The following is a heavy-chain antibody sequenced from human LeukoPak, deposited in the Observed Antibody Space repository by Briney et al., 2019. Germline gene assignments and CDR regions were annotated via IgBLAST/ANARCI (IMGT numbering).Heavy chain of an antibody. CDR3: AKAYSGYLYYFDY. J-gene: IGHJ4*02. Sequence: QAGGSLRLSCAASGFTVSSNYMTWVRQAPGKGLEWVSVIYSGGSTYYADSVKGRFTISRDNSKNTLYLQMNSLRAEDTAVYYCAKAYSGYLYYFDYWGQGTLVTVSS. D-gene: IGHD3-22*01. V-gene: IGHV3-53*01. CDR1: GFTVSSNY. CDR2: IYSGGST.